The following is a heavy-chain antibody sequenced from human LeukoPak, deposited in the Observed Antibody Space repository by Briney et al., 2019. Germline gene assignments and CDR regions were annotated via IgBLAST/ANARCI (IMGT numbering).Heavy chain of an antibody. CDR1: GGSISSYY. V-gene: IGHV4-59*01. J-gene: IGHJ4*02. Sequence: SETLSLTCTVSGGSISSYYWSWIRQPPGKGLERIGYIYYSGSTNYNPSLKSRVTISVDTSKNQFSLKLSSVTAADTAVYYCASLHYDSSGIDYWGQGTLVTVSS. CDR3: ASLHYDSSGIDY. CDR2: IYYSGST. D-gene: IGHD3-22*01.